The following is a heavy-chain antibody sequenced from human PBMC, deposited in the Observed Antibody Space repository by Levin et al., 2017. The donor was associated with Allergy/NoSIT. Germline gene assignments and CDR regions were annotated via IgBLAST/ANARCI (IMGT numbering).Heavy chain of an antibody. D-gene: IGHD3-10*01. CDR3: ARNTMVQGVHYYYYYMDV. V-gene: IGHV3-30-3*01. J-gene: IGHJ6*03. Sequence: AGGSLRLSCAASGFTFSSYAMHWVRQAPGKGLEWVAVISYDGSNKYYADSVKGRFTISRDNSKNTLYLQMNSLRAEDTAVYYCARNTMVQGVHYYYYYMDVWGKGTTVTVSS. CDR1: GFTFSSYA. CDR2: ISYDGSNK.